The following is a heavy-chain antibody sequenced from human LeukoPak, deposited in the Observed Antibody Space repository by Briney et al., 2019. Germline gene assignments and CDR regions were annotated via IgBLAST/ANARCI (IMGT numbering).Heavy chain of an antibody. V-gene: IGHV3-64*01. D-gene: IGHD5-18*01. CDR2: ISSNGGST. CDR1: GFTFSSYA. J-gene: IGHJ6*03. CDR3: ARGDTAYYYYMDV. Sequence: PGGSLRLSCAASGFTFSSYAMRWVRQAPGKGLEYVSAISSNGGSTYYANSVKGRFTISRDNSKNTLYLQMGSLRAEDMAVYYCARGDTAYYYYMDVWGKGTTVTVSS.